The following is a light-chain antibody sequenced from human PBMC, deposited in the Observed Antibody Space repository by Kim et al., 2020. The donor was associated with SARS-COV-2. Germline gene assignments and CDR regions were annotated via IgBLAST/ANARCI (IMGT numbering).Light chain of an antibody. CDR2: GNN. V-gene: IGLV1-40*01. J-gene: IGLJ3*02. CDR3: QSYDSSLSGWV. Sequence: RVTIAWTGSSSNSGAGYDVHWYQQLPGTAPKLLIYGNNNRPSGVPDRFSGSKSATSASLAITGLQAEDEADYYCQSYDSSLSGWVFGGGTQLTVL. CDR1: SSNSGAGYD.